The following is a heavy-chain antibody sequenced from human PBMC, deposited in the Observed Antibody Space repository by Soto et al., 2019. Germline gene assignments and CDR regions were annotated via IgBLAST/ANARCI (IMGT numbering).Heavy chain of an antibody. Sequence: PSETLSLTCTVSGGSISSYYWSWIRQPPGKGLEWFGYIYYIGSTNYNPSLKSRVTISVDTSKNQFSLKLSSVTAADTAVYYCASGSGWLFFDYWGQGTLVTVSS. CDR3: ASGSGWLFFDY. CDR1: GGSISSYY. D-gene: IGHD6-19*01. V-gene: IGHV4-59*08. J-gene: IGHJ4*02. CDR2: IYYIGST.